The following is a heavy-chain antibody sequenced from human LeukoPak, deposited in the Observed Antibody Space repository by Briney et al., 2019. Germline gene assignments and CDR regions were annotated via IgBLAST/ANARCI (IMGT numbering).Heavy chain of an antibody. CDR1: GFTVSSNS. CDR3: ARRAGAYSHPYDY. D-gene: IGHD4/OR15-4a*01. Sequence: PGGSLRLSCTVSGFTVSSNSMSWVRQAPGKGLEWVSFIYSGGNTHYSDSLKGRFTISRDNSKNTLYLQKNSLRVEDTAVYYCARRAGAYSHPYDYWGQGTLVTVSS. CDR2: IYSGGNT. J-gene: IGHJ4*02. V-gene: IGHV3-53*01.